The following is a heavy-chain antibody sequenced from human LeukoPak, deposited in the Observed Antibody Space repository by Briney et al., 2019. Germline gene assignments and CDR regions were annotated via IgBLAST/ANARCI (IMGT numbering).Heavy chain of an antibody. V-gene: IGHV1-18*01. J-gene: IGHJ5*02. CDR3: ARDPMVDTAMVTGWFDP. Sequence: ASVNVSCKASGYTFNAYYISWVRQAPGQGLEWMGWISAYSGNTKYAQKLQGRVTMTTDTSTSTAYMELRSLTSDDTAVYYCARDPMVDTAMVTGWFDPWGQGTLVTVSS. CDR2: ISAYSGNT. CDR1: GYTFNAYY. D-gene: IGHD5-18*01.